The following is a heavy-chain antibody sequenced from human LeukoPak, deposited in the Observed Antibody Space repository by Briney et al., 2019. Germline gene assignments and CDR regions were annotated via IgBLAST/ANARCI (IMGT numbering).Heavy chain of an antibody. V-gene: IGHV3-21*01. Sequence: GGSLRLSCAASGFTFSSYSMNWVRQAPGKGLEWVSSISSSSSYIYYADSVKGRFTISRDNAKNSLYLQMNSLRAEDTAVYYCARGRDQQQLVPFWFDLWGQGTLVTVSS. CDR2: ISSSSSYI. CDR1: GFTFSSYS. D-gene: IGHD6-13*01. CDR3: ARGRDQQQLVPFWFDL. J-gene: IGHJ5*02.